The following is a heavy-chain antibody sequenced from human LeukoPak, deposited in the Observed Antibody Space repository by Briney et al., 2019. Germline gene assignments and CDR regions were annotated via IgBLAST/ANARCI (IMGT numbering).Heavy chain of an antibody. D-gene: IGHD6-13*01. J-gene: IGHJ4*02. Sequence: HPGGSLRLSCGASGFTFSSYWMDWVRHAPGKGLVWVSRMSSDGSTRNYADSLKGRFTISRDNAKNTLYLQMNSLGAEDTAVYYCAKDHGSSDWYYFDYWGQGTLVTVSS. V-gene: IGHV3-74*01. CDR1: GFTFSSYW. CDR3: AKDHGSSDWYYFDY. CDR2: MSSDGSTR.